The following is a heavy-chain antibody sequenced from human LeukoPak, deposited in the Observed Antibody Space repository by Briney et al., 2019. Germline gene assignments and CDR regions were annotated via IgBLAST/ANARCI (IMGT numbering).Heavy chain of an antibody. V-gene: IGHV2-5*02. J-gene: IGHJ5*02. CDR3: AHRGKYLTWFDP. D-gene: IGHD2/OR15-2a*01. Sequence: SGPTLVKPTQTLTLTCTFSGFSLTNSAVGVGWIRKPPGQALEWLALIYSDDDKRYNPSLKTGLSITKDTSKNQVVLTMTNVDLVDTATYFCAHRGKYLTWFDPWGQGTLVIVSS. CDR2: IYSDDDK. CDR1: GFSLTNSAVG.